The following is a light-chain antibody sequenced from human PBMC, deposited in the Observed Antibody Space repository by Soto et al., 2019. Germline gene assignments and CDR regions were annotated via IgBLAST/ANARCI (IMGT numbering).Light chain of an antibody. CDR3: QQTYSFPPT. CDR2: VAS. J-gene: IGKJ1*01. V-gene: IGKV1-39*01. Sequence: DIQMTQSPSSLSASVGDRVTITCRASQSISSYLNWYQQKPGKAPELLMYVASTLQSGVPSRFSGSGSGTYFTLAINSLQPEDFATYYCQQTYSFPPTFGQGTKVQLK. CDR1: QSISSY.